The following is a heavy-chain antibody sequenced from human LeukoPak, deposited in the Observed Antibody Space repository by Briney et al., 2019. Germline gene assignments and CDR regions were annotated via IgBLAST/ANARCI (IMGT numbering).Heavy chain of an antibody. J-gene: IGHJ4*02. CDR1: GYTSTSYY. V-gene: IGHV1-46*01. D-gene: IGHD2-2*01. Sequence: ASVKVSCKASGYTSTSYYMHWVRQAPGQGLEWMGIINPSGGSTSYAQKFQGRVTMTRDMSTSTVYMELSSLRSEDTAVYYCARAEVVPAAHYGELDYWGQGTLVTVSS. CDR3: ARAEVVPAAHYGELDY. CDR2: INPSGGST.